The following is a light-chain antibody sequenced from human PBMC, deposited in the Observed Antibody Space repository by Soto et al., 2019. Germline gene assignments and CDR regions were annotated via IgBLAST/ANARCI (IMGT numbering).Light chain of an antibody. CDR3: QQYNNWPLIT. CDR2: DAS. Sequence: EIVMPQSPATLSVSPGERATLSCMASQTVRNNYLAWYQQKPGQAPRLLIYDASSRATGIPARFSGSGSGTEFTLTISSLQSEDFAVYYCQQYNNWPLITFGQGTRLEIK. J-gene: IGKJ5*01. V-gene: IGKV3D-15*01. CDR1: QTVRNN.